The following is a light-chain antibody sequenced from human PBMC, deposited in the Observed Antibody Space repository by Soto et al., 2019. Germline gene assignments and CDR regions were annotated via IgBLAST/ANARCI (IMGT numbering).Light chain of an antibody. Sequence: QSVLTQPPSVSAAPGQTVTISCSGSSSSIGNNDVSWYQQLPGTAPKLLIYDNNKRPSGIPDRFSGSKSGTSAALGITGLQTGDEADYHCGTWDSSLSAVVFGGGTKLTVL. V-gene: IGLV1-51*01. J-gene: IGLJ3*02. CDR2: DNN. CDR3: GTWDSSLSAVV. CDR1: SSSIGNND.